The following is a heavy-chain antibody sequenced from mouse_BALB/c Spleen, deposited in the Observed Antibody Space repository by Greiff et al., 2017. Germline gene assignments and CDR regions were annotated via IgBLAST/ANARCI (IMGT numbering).Heavy chain of an antibody. D-gene: IGHD1-2*01. V-gene: IGHV1-80*01. CDR3: ARSLLRPYYFDY. Sequence: QVQLQQSGAELVRPGSSVKISCKASGYAFSSYWMNWVKQRPGQGLEWIGQIYPGDGDTNYNGKFKGKATLTADKSSSTAYMQLSSLTSEDSAVYFCARSLLRPYYFDYWGQGTTLTVSS. CDR2: IYPGDGDT. CDR1: GYAFSSYW. J-gene: IGHJ2*01.